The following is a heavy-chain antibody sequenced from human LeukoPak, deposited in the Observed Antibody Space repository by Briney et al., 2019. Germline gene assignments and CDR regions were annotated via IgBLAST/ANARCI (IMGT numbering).Heavy chain of an antibody. V-gene: IGHV4-39*07. D-gene: IGHD3-3*01. CDR2: IYNSGST. CDR3: ARDRRVTIFGVVTHRWFDP. Sequence: SETLSLTCTVSGGSISSRSYYWGWIRQPPGTGLEWIGYIYNSGSTDYNPSLKSRLTISVDTSKNQFSLKLSSVTAADTAVYYCARDRRVTIFGVVTHRWFDPWGQGTLVTVSS. J-gene: IGHJ5*02. CDR1: GGSISSRSYY.